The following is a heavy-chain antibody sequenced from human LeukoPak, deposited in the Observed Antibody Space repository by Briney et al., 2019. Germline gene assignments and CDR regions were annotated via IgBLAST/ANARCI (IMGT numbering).Heavy chain of an antibody. V-gene: IGHV1-2*02. CDR3: ARGWSKYSSSWFGY. D-gene: IGHD6-13*01. CDR1: GYTFTGYY. Sequence: ASVKVSCKASGYTFTGYYMHWVRQAPGQGLEWMGWINPNSGGTNYAQKFQGRVTMTRDTFISTAYMELSRLRSDDTAVYYCARGWSKYSSSWFGYWGQGTLVTVSS. J-gene: IGHJ4*02. CDR2: INPNSGGT.